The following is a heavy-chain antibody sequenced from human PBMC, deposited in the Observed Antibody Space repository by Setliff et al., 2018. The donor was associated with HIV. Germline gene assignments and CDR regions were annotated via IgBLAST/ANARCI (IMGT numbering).Heavy chain of an antibody. CDR1: GDSISSNNYY. D-gene: IGHD6-19*01. CDR3: VRGPQWLVQKGRVYYFDY. Sequence: NPSETLSLTCTVSGDSISSNNYYWAWIRQPPGKGLEWIGCIFYGGSAYYNPSLQSRVTISVDTSKNQVSLKLNSMTAADTAVYFCVRGPQWLVQKGRVYYFDYWGQGALVTVSS. CDR2: IFYGGSA. J-gene: IGHJ4*02. V-gene: IGHV4-39*07.